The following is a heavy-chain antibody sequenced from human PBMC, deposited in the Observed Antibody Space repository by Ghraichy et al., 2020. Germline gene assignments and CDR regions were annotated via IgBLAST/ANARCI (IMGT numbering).Heavy chain of an antibody. CDR1: GFTFSSYW. J-gene: IGHJ3*02. D-gene: IGHD6-19*01. CDR2: IKQHGSEK. Sequence: GGSLRLSCAASGFTFSSYWMNWVRQAPGKGLEWVANIKQHGSEKYYVDSVKGRFTISRDNAKNSLYLQMNSLRAEDTAVYYCARQQWLTDDAFDIWGQGTMVTVS. CDR3: ARQQWLTDDAFDI. V-gene: IGHV3-7*01.